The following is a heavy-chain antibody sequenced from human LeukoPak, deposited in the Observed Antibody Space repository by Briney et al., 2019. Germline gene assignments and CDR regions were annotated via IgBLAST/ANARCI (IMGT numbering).Heavy chain of an antibody. CDR2: IKEDGSDR. J-gene: IGHJ4*02. V-gene: IGHV3-7*01. Sequence: GGSLRLSCAASGFTFSNYWMTWVRQVPGKGLEWVASIKEDGSDRYNVDSVKGRFTISRDNAKNSLSLQMSSLRAEDTAVYYCAKGRLGAAGLDYWGQGTLVTVSS. CDR3: AKGRLGAAGLDY. CDR1: GFTFSNYW. D-gene: IGHD6-13*01.